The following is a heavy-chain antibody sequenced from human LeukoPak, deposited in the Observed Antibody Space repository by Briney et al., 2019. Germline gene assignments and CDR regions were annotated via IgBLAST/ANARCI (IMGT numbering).Heavy chain of an antibody. Sequence: GSSVKVSCKASGGTFSSYAISWVRQAPGQGLEWMGGIIPIFGTANYAQKFQGRVTITADESTSTAYMELSSLRSEDTAVYYCARDLAYSSGVRAGWFDPWGQGTLITVSS. J-gene: IGHJ5*02. D-gene: IGHD6-19*01. V-gene: IGHV1-69*01. CDR2: IIPIFGTA. CDR3: ARDLAYSSGVRAGWFDP. CDR1: GGTFSSYA.